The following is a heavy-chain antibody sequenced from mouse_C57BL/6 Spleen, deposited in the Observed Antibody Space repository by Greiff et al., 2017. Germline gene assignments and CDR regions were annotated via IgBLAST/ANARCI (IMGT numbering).Heavy chain of an antibody. J-gene: IGHJ4*01. Sequence: QVQLQQPGAELVKPGASVKLSCKASGYTFTSYWMQWVKQRPGQGREWIGEIDPSDSYTNYNQKFKGKATLTVDTSSSTAYMQLSSLTSEDSAVYYCARRVLRYDAMDYWGQGTSVTVSS. CDR3: ARRVLRYDAMDY. V-gene: IGHV1-50*01. CDR1: GYTFTSYW. CDR2: IDPSDSYT. D-gene: IGHD1-1*01.